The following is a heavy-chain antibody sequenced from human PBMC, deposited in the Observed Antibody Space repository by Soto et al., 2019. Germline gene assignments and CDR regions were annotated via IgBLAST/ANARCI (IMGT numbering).Heavy chain of an antibody. CDR1: GFTFSSYG. V-gene: IGHV3-33*01. D-gene: IGHD1-1*01. CDR2: IWYDGSNK. Sequence: PGGSLRLSCAASGFTFSSYGMHWVRQAPGKGLEWVAVIWYDGSNKYYADSVKGRFTISRDNSKNTLYLQMNSLRAEDTAVYYCARDRMPWTYYYGTDVWGQGTTVTVSS. J-gene: IGHJ6*02. CDR3: ARDRMPWTYYYGTDV.